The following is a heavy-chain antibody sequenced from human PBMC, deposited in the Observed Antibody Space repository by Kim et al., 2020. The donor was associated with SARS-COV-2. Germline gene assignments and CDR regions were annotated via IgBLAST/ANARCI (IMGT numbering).Heavy chain of an antibody. V-gene: IGHV3-30*18. CDR2: ISYDGSNK. D-gene: IGHD3-3*01. CDR3: AKEEEGITIFGVVTPFDY. J-gene: IGHJ4*02. CDR1: GFTFSSYG. Sequence: GGSLRLSCAASGFTFSSYGMHWVRQAPGKGLEWVAVISYDGSNKYYADSVKGRFTISRDNSKNTLYLQMNSLRAEDTAVYYCAKEEEGITIFGVVTPFDYWGQGTLVTVSS.